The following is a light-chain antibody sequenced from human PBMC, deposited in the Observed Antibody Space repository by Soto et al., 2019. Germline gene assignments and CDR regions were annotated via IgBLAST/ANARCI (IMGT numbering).Light chain of an antibody. Sequence: QSVLTQPASVSGSPGQSITISCTGTSNDVGAYEYVSWYQQHPDKAPKLVIYDVIDRPSGVSDRFSGSKSGNTASLTISGLQAEDEADYYCSSYTTSSTYVFGPGTKVTVL. CDR3: SSYTTSSTYV. V-gene: IGLV2-14*03. J-gene: IGLJ1*01. CDR2: DVI. CDR1: SNDVGAYEY.